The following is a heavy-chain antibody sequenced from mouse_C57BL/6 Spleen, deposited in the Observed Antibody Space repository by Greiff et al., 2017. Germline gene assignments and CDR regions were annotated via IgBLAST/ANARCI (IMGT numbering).Heavy chain of an antibody. CDR1: GYAFSSSW. CDR3: ARVFYYDYDEGDYYAMDY. CDR2: IYPGDGDT. J-gene: IGHJ4*01. Sequence: QVQLKQSGPELVKPGASVKISCKASGYAFSSSWMNWVKQRPGKGLEWIGRIYPGDGDTNYNGKFKGKATLTADKSSSTAYMQLSSLTSEDSAVYFCARVFYYDYDEGDYYAMDYWGQGTSVTVSS. V-gene: IGHV1-82*01. D-gene: IGHD2-4*01.